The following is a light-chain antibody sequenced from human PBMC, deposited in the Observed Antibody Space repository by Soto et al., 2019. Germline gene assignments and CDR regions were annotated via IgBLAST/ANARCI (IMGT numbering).Light chain of an antibody. V-gene: IGKV3-20*01. Sequence: EIVLTQSPGTLSLSPGERATLSCRASQSVSSSYLAWYQQKPGQAPRLLIYGASSRATGIPDRFSGSGSGTDFTLTISRLEPEDFAVYYCQQYCDSPWTFGQGTTVEIK. CDR2: GAS. CDR1: QSVSSSY. J-gene: IGKJ1*01. CDR3: QQYCDSPWT.